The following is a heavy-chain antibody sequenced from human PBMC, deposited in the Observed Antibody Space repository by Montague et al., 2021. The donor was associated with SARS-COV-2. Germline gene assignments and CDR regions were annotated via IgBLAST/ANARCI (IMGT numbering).Heavy chain of an antibody. Sequence: SETLSLTCSVSGGSIGGSYWSWIRQPPGKGLEWMGYIYYSGSIHYNPSLKSRLTVSVDTAKNQFSLKLSSVTAADTAVYYCAGLYRWAMEVWGQGTTVTVSS. CDR3: AGLYRWAMEV. D-gene: IGHD5-12*01. J-gene: IGHJ6*02. V-gene: IGHV4-59*08. CDR2: IYYSGSI. CDR1: GGSIGGSY.